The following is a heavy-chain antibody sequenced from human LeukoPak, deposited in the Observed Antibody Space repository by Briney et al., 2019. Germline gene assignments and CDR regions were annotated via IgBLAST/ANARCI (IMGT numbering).Heavy chain of an antibody. J-gene: IGHJ4*02. D-gene: IGHD3-22*01. CDR3: ARGSRVVVRSFFDY. Sequence: SETLSLTCTVSGGSISSYYWSWIRQPPGKGLEWIGYIYYSGSTNYNPSLKSRVTMSVDTSKNQFSLKLSSVTAADTAVYYCARGSRVVVRSFFDYWGQGTLVTVSS. CDR1: GGSISSYY. CDR2: IYYSGST. V-gene: IGHV4-59*01.